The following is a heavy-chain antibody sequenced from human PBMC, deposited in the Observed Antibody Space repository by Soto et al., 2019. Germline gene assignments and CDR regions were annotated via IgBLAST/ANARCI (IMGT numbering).Heavy chain of an antibody. V-gene: IGHV1-18*01. CDR2: ISAYNGNT. CDR1: GYTFTSYG. CDR3: ARDIGGYCSGGSCYSLGY. D-gene: IGHD2-15*01. Sequence: QVQLVQSGAEVKKPGASVKVSCTASGYTFTSYGISWVRQAPGQGLEWMGWISAYNGNTNYAQKLQGRVTMTTDTSTSTAYMELRSLRSDDTAVYYCARDIGGYCSGGSCYSLGYWGQGTLVTVSS. J-gene: IGHJ4*02.